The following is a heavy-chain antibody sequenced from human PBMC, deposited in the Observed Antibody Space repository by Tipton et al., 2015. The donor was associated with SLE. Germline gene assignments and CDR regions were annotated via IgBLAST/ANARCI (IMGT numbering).Heavy chain of an antibody. CDR3: ASSSSGY. CDR1: GGSFSGYY. D-gene: IGHD6-6*01. Sequence: LSLTCAVYGGSFSGYYWYWIRQPPGKGLEWVSGISWNSGSMGYADSVKGRFTISRDNAKNSLYLQMNSLRAEDMALYYCASSSSGYWGQGTLVTVSS. V-gene: IGHV3-9*03. CDR2: ISWNSGSM. J-gene: IGHJ4*02.